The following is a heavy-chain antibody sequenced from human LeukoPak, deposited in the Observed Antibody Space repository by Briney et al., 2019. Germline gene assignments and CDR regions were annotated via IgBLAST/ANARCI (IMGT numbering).Heavy chain of an antibody. CDR3: AKAPVTTCSGAYCYPFDY. Sequence: GGSLRLSCAASGITFSSYAMSWVRQAPGKGLEWVSAISVSGNTYHADSVKGRFTISRDSSRNTLYLQMNRLRAEDAAVYYCAKAPVTTCSGAYCYPFDYWGQGTLVTVSS. CDR1: GITFSSYA. J-gene: IGHJ4*02. V-gene: IGHV3-23*01. CDR2: ISVSGNT. D-gene: IGHD2-21*01.